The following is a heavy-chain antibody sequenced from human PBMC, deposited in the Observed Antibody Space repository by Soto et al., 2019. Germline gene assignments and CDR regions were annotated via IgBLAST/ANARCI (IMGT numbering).Heavy chain of an antibody. V-gene: IGHV3-30-3*01. J-gene: IGHJ5*02. CDR2: ISYDGSNK. Sequence: PGGSLRLSCAASGFTFSSYAMHWVRQAPGKGLEWVAVISYDGSNKYYADSVKRRFTISRDNSKNTLYLQMNSLRAEDTAVYYCARAGVPYSSGWYAGFDPWGQGTLVTVSS. CDR1: GFTFSSYA. D-gene: IGHD6-19*01. CDR3: ARAGVPYSSGWYAGFDP.